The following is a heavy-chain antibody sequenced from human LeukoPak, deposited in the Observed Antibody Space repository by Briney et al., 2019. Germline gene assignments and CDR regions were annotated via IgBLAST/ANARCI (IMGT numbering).Heavy chain of an antibody. Sequence: SETLSLTCAVYGWSFSGYYWSWIRQPPGKGLDGIGEINHSGSTNYNPSLKCRGTISVDTSKNQFSLKLSTVTPASPAVYYVARVGRPYDSSGYYFLDYWGQGTLVTV. CDR1: GWSFSGYY. V-gene: IGHV4-34*01. CDR2: INHSGST. J-gene: IGHJ4*02. CDR3: ARVGRPYDSSGYYFLDY. D-gene: IGHD3-22*01.